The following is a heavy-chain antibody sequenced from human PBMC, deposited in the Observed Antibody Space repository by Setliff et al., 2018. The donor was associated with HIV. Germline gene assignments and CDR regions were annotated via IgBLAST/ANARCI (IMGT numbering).Heavy chain of an antibody. CDR1: GFTFSSYA. D-gene: IGHD6-25*01. Sequence: GGSLRLSCAASGFTFSSYAMTWVRQAPGKGLEWVSSISSSSSYIYYAESVKGRFTLSRDNSKNTVYLQVGSLRPDDTAMYYCARSRPYNSALDYWGQGTLVTVS. CDR2: ISSSSSYI. V-gene: IGHV3-21*01. J-gene: IGHJ4*02. CDR3: ARSRPYNSALDY.